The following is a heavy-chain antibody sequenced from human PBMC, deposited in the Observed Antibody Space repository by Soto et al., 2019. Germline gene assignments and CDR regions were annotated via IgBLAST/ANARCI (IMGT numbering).Heavy chain of an antibody. D-gene: IGHD6-19*01. CDR2: IYYSGST. CDR1: GGSISSSSYY. CDR3: ARATQWLEGVFDY. Sequence: KLSETLSLTCTVSGGSISSSSYYWGWIRQPPGKGLEWIGYIYYSGSTNYNPSLKSRATISVDTSKNQFSLKLSSVTAADTAVYYCARATQWLEGVFDYWGQGTLVTVSS. J-gene: IGHJ4*02. V-gene: IGHV4-61*05.